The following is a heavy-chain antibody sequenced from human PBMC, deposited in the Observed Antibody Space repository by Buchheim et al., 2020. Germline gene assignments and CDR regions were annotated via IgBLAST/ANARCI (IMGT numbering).Heavy chain of an antibody. CDR3: ASTIAGLNWFDP. Sequence: QVQLQGSGPGLVKPSQTLSLTCTVSGGSISSGSYYWSWIRQPAGKGLEWIGRIYTSGSTNYNPSLKSRVTISVDTSKNQFSLKLSSVTAADTAVYYCASTIAGLNWFDPWGQGTL. V-gene: IGHV4-61*02. CDR1: GGSISSGSYY. J-gene: IGHJ5*02. CDR2: IYTSGST. D-gene: IGHD3-3*01.